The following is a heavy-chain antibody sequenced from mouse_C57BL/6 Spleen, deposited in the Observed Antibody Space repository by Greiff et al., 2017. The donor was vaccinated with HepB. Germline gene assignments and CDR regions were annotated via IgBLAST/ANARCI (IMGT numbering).Heavy chain of an antibody. CDR1: GFSLTSYG. CDR2: IWSGGST. V-gene: IGHV2-2*01. D-gene: IGHD1-1*01. Sequence: VQLKESGPGLVQPSQSLSITCTVSGFSLTSYGVHWVRQSPGKGLEWLGVIWSGGSTDYNAAFISRLSISKDNSKSQVFFKMNSLQADDTAIYYCARKATTVVATPSYWYFDVWGTGTTVTVSS. J-gene: IGHJ1*03. CDR3: ARKATTVVATPSYWYFDV.